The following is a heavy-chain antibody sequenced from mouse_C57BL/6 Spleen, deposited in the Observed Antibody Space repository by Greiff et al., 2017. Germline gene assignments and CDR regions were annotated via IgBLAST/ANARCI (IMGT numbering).Heavy chain of an antibody. J-gene: IGHJ4*01. Sequence: VQLQQSGAELVKPGASVKISCKASGYAFSSYWMNWVKQRPGKGLEWIGQIYPGDGDTNYNGKFKGKATLTADKSSSTAYMQLSSLTSEDSAVYFCARHDDGDYYAMDYWGQGTSVTVSS. CDR3: ARHDDGDYYAMDY. CDR2: IYPGDGDT. D-gene: IGHD2-4*01. V-gene: IGHV1-80*01. CDR1: GYAFSSYW.